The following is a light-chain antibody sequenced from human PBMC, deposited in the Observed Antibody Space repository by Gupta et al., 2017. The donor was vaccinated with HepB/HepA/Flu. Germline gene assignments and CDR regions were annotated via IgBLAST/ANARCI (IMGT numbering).Light chain of an antibody. CDR3: QHQGT. V-gene: IGKV3-15*01. Sequence: EIVMTQSPATLSVSPGERATLSCRASQSVSSNLAWYQQKPGQAPRLLIYGASTRATGIPARFXGSXSGTEFXLTISSMQSEDFEVYYCQHQGTFGXGTKVEIK. CDR2: GAS. CDR1: QSVSSN. J-gene: IGKJ1*01.